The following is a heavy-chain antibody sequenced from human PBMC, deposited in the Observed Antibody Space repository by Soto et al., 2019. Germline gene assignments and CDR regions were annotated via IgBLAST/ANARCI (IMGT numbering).Heavy chain of an antibody. Sequence: PGGSLRLSCAASGFTFSSYGMHWVRQAPGKGLEWVSVISYDGSNKYYAYSVKGRFNISRDNSQNTLYLQMNSLRAEDTAVYYCAKGLPNEDTDMVAPLFWGPGTLVTASS. CDR2: ISYDGSNK. V-gene: IGHV3-30*18. CDR1: GFTFSSYG. D-gene: IGHD5-18*01. J-gene: IGHJ4*02. CDR3: AKGLPNEDTDMVAPLF.